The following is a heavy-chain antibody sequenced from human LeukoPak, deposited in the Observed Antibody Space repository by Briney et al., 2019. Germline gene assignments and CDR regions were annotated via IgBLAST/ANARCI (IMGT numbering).Heavy chain of an antibody. CDR1: GFTFSSYG. V-gene: IGHV3-30*18. CDR2: ISFDGSNK. Sequence: GRSVRLSCAASGFTFSSYGMHWVRQAPGKGLEWVAVISFDGSNKYYADSVKGRFTISRDTSKNTLYLQMNSLRAEDTAVYYCAKDGRPKPEYYFDYWGQGTLVTVSS. CDR3: AKDGRPKPEYYFDY. J-gene: IGHJ4*02.